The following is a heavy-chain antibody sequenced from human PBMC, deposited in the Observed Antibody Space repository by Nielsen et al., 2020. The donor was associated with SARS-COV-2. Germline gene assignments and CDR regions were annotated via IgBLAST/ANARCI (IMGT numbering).Heavy chain of an antibody. D-gene: IGHD1-1*01. V-gene: IGHV5-51*01. CDR1: GYKFTDNW. CDR2: IYPGDSDT. J-gene: IGHJ5*02. CDR3: ARYDDWFDP. Sequence: KVSCKASGYKFTDNWIGWVRQMPGKGLEWMGIIYPGDSDTRYSPSFQGQVTMSVDTSTDTAYLEWRSLKASDTATYYCARYDDWFDPWGQGTPVTVSS.